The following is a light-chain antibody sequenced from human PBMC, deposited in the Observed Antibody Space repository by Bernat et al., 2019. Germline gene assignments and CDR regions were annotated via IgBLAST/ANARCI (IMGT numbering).Light chain of an antibody. J-gene: IGKJ1*01. V-gene: IGKV1-39*01. CDR1: QSISSY. Sequence: DIQMTQSPSSLSASVGDRVTITCRASQSISSYLNWYQQKPGKAPKLLIYAASSLQSGVPSRFSGSGSGTDFTLTISSLQPEDFATYYCLQHNSYPWAFGQVTKVEIK. CDR3: LQHNSYPWA. CDR2: AAS.